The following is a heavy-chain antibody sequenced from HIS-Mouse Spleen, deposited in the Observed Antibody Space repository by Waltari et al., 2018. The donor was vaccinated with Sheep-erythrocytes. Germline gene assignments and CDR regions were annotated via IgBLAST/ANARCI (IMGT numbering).Heavy chain of an antibody. CDR2: ISYDGSNK. Sequence: QVQLVESGGGVVQPGRSLRLSCAASGFTFSSYGMHWVRQAPGKGLEWVAVISYDGSNKYYADSVKGRFTISRDNSKNTLYLQMNSLRAEDTAVYYCAKVRTVNYWYFDLCGRGTLVTVSS. CDR1: GFTFSSYG. D-gene: IGHD1-1*01. J-gene: IGHJ2*01. V-gene: IGHV3-30*18. CDR3: AKVRTVNYWYFDL.